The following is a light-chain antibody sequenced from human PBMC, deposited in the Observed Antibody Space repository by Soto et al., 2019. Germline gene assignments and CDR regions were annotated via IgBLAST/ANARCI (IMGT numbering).Light chain of an antibody. V-gene: IGKV3-20*01. CDR1: HSVTSRY. CDR3: QQYGSFKWT. Sequence: PGERATLSCRASHSVTSRYLAWYQQKPGQAPRLLIYGASNRPTGIPDRFSGSGSGTDFTLTISRLEPEDFAVYFCQQYGSFKWTFGQGTKVEIK. J-gene: IGKJ1*01. CDR2: GAS.